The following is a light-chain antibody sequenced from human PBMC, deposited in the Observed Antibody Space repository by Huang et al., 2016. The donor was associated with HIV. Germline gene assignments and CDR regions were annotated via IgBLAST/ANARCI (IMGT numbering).Light chain of an antibody. V-gene: IGKV2-28*01. J-gene: IGKJ2*01. Sequence: DVVMTQSPLSLPVTPGEPASISCRSSQSRLHSDGNNYFDWYLQKPGQSPQLLIYLGSNRASGVPERLSGSGSGTDFTLKISRVEAEDVGVYYCMQGLRTPRTFGQGTRLEIK. CDR1: QSRLHSDGNNY. CDR3: MQGLRTPRT. CDR2: LGS.